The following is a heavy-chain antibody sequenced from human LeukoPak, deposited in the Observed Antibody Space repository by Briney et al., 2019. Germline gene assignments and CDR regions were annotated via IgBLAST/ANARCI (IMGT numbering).Heavy chain of an antibody. CDR3: ARDGEDCSSTSCYPDY. CDR2: IWYDGSNK. Sequence: GRSLRLSCAASGFTFSSYGMHWVRQAPGKGPEWVAVIWYDGSNKYYADSVKGRFTISRDNSKNTLYLQMNSLRAEDTAVYYCARDGEDCSSTSCYPDYWGQGTLVTVSS. V-gene: IGHV3-33*01. CDR1: GFTFSSYG. D-gene: IGHD2-2*01. J-gene: IGHJ4*02.